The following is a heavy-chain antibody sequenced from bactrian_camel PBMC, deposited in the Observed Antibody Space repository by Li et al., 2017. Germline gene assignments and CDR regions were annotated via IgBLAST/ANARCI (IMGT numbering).Heavy chain of an antibody. J-gene: IGHJ6*01. CDR2: IYTGDGRT. D-gene: IGHD4*01. Sequence: VQLVESGGDLVQPGGSLRLSCVTSGFTFDDYAMGWVRQAPGKGLEWVSTIYTGDGRTKSADSVKGRFTMSRDNAKNTLYPQMNSLKPEDTAMYYCAGWAGGYYKEYDYCRALAADFGYWGQGTQVTVS. CDR1: GFTFDDYA. V-gene: IGHV3-1*01. CDR3: AGWAGGYYKEYDYCRALAADFGY.